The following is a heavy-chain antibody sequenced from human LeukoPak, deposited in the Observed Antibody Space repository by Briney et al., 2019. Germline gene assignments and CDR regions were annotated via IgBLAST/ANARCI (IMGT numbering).Heavy chain of an antibody. Sequence: GGSLRLSCAASGFTFGDYAMHWVRQAPGKGLEWVSGISRNSDSIGYADSVKGRFTISRDNSKNTLYLQMNSLRAEDTAVYYCAKDRTLAAAGTTYYYYGMDVWGQGTTVTVSS. CDR1: GFTFGDYA. CDR3: AKDRTLAAAGTTYYYYGMDV. CDR2: ISRNSDSI. V-gene: IGHV3-9*01. J-gene: IGHJ6*02. D-gene: IGHD6-13*01.